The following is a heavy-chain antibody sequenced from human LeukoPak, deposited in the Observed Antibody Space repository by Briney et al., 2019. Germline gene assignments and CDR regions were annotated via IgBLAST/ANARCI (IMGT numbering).Heavy chain of an antibody. V-gene: IGHV1-2*06. J-gene: IGHJ4*02. CDR1: GYTFTGYY. CDR2: INPRNGGT. Sequence: AASVKVSCKASGYTFTGYYIHWVRQAPGQGLEWMGRINPRNGGTNYVQRFQGRVTMTRDTSITTAYMELSRLRSDDTAVYYCARDMYYSDSSGYKYAQRIDYWGQGTLVTVSS. D-gene: IGHD3-22*01. CDR3: ARDMYYSDSSGYKYAQRIDY.